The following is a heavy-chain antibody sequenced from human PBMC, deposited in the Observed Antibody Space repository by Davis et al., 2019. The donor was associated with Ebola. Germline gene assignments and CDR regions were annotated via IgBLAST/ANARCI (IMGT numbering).Heavy chain of an antibody. V-gene: IGHV3-7*03. D-gene: IGHD1-26*01. CDR2: INRDVSEI. CDR1: GFLFSDSW. Sequence: PGGSLRLSCAASGFLFSDSWMHWVRQTPGRGLEWVANINRDVSEIYYLDSVKGRFTISRDNTRNSLYLQMNSLTADDTALYYCARGEEFIVADWGQGTLVTVSS. CDR3: ARGEEFIVAD. J-gene: IGHJ4*02.